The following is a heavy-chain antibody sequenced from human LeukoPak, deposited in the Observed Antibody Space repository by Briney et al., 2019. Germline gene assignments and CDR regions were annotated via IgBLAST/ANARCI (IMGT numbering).Heavy chain of an antibody. V-gene: IGHV3-9*01. CDR2: ISWNSGSI. CDR3: AKDSRARHTPGEVDY. Sequence: PGGSLRLACAASGFTFDDYAMHWVRQAPGKGLEWVSGISWNSGSIGYADSVKGRFTISRDNAKNSLYLQMNSLRAEDTALYYCAKDSRARHTPGEVDYWGQGTLVTVSS. D-gene: IGHD3-16*01. CDR1: GFTFDDYA. J-gene: IGHJ4*02.